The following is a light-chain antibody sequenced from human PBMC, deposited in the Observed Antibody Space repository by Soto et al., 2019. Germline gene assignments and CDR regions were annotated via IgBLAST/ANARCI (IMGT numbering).Light chain of an antibody. CDR3: QQYGSSPPIT. J-gene: IGKJ5*01. V-gene: IGKV3-20*01. Sequence: ETVVTQSPGSLSLSPGERATLSCRASQSVSSSYLAWYQQKPGQAPRLLISGASSRATGIPDRFSGSGTGTDFTLTISRLEPEDVAVYYCQQYGSSPPITFGQGTRLEIK. CDR2: GAS. CDR1: QSVSSSY.